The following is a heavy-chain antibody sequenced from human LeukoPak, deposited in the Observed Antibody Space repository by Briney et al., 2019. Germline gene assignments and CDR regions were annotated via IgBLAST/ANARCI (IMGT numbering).Heavy chain of an antibody. Sequence: GGSLRLSCAASGFTVSSNYMSWVRQAPGKGLEWVSVIYSGGSTYYADSVKGRFTISRDNSKNTLYLQMNSLRAKDTAVYYCARDRLAAAGTEYYYGMDVWGQGTTVTVSS. CDR3: ARDRLAAAGTEYYYGMDV. J-gene: IGHJ6*02. CDR2: IYSGGST. CDR1: GFTVSSNY. V-gene: IGHV3-53*01. D-gene: IGHD6-13*01.